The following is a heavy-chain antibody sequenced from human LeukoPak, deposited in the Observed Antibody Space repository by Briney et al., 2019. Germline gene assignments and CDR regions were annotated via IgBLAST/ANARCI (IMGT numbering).Heavy chain of an antibody. D-gene: IGHD3-10*01. V-gene: IGHV3-23*01. CDR1: GFTFSSYD. Sequence: GGSLRLSCAASGFTFSSYDMKWVRQAPGKGLEWVSRISGSGHSTYYADSVKGRFTVSRDNSKNTLHLQMNSLRAEDTAVYYCAKDRDYSGSGNYYYYYFDSWGQGTLVTVSS. CDR3: AKDRDYSGSGNYYYYYFDS. J-gene: IGHJ4*02. CDR2: ISGSGHST.